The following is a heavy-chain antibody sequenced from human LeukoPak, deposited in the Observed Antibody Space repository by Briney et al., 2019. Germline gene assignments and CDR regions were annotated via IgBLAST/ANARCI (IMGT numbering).Heavy chain of an antibody. CDR3: AKDMWGGYYYDSSGYHAPFDY. D-gene: IGHD3-22*01. J-gene: IGHJ4*02. CDR1: GFTFDDYA. CDR2: ISWNSGSI. Sequence: PGGSLRLSCAASGFTFDDYAMHWVRQAPGKGLEWVSGISWNSGSIGYADSVKGRFTISRDNAKNSLYLQMNSLRAEDTALYYCAKDMWGGYYYDSSGYHAPFDYWGQGTLVTVSS. V-gene: IGHV3-9*01.